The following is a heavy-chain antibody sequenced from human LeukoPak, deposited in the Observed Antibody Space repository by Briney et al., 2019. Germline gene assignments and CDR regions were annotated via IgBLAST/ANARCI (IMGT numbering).Heavy chain of an antibody. CDR3: ARSLGETVTPFDY. CDR1: GGSISPYY. CDR2: IYYTGST. J-gene: IGHJ4*02. V-gene: IGHV4-59*01. Sequence: SETLSLTCTVSGGSISPYYWSWIRQPPGKGLEYIGYIYYTGSTNYNPSLKSRVTITLDTSKNQFSLKLSSVTAADTAVYYCARSLGETVTPFDYWGQGTLVTVSS. D-gene: IGHD4-17*01.